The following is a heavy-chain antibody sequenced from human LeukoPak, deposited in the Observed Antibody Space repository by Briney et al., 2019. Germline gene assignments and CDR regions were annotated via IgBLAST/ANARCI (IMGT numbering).Heavy chain of an antibody. J-gene: IGHJ6*03. Sequence: SETLSLTCAVYGVSFSGYYWSWIRQPPGKGLEWIGELNHSGSTTYNPSLKSRVTISVDTSKNQFSLKLSSVTAADTAVYYCARGVGGYSYGYGYYYYYIDVWGKGTTVTVSS. CDR1: GVSFSGYY. CDR3: ARGVGGYSYGYGYYYYYIDV. V-gene: IGHV4-34*01. D-gene: IGHD5-18*01. CDR2: LNHSGST.